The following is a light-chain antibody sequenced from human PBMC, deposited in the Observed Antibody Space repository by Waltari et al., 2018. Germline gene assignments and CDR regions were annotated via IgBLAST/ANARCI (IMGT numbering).Light chain of an antibody. CDR2: EVD. Sequence: QSALTQPPSATGSPGQSVPISCTGGRWDVGAYRYVSWYQQHSGRAPKVIMYEVDKRPSGVPDRFSGFKSGTTASLTISGLKLEDEADYYCTSYGGTNNFLFGSGTKVTV. V-gene: IGLV2-8*01. CDR1: RWDVGAYRY. J-gene: IGLJ1*01. CDR3: TSYGGTNNFL.